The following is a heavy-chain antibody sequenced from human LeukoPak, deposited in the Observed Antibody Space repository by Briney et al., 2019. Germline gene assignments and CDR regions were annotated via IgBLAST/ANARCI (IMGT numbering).Heavy chain of an antibody. CDR3: ARGRQTDYFDY. J-gene: IGHJ4*02. Sequence: SETLSLTCTVSGGSISSYYWSWIRQPPGKGLEWIGYIYYSGSTNYNPSLKSRVTISVDTSKNQFSLKLSSVTAADTAVYYCARGRQTDYFDYWGQGTLVTVSS. CDR1: GGSISSYY. V-gene: IGHV4-59*12. CDR2: IYYSGST.